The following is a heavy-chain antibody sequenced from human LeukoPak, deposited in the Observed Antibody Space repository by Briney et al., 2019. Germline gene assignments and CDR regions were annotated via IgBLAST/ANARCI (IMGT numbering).Heavy chain of an antibody. J-gene: IGHJ3*02. Sequence: GSLRLSCAASGFTFSSYGMHWVRQAPGKGLEWVAVISYDGSNKYYADSMKGRFTISRDNSKNTLYLQMNSLRAEDTAVYYCAKFYDSSAQAAFDIWGQGTMVTVSS. CDR3: AKFYDSSAQAAFDI. D-gene: IGHD3-22*01. CDR2: ISYDGSNK. CDR1: GFTFSSYG. V-gene: IGHV3-30*18.